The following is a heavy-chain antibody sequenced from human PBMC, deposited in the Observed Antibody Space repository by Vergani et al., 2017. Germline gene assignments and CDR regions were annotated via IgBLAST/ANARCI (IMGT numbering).Heavy chain of an antibody. CDR1: GFSLSTSGVG. Sequence: QITLKESGPTLVKPTQTLTLTCTFSGFSLSTSGVGVGWIRQPPGKALEWLALIYWNDDKRYSPSLKSRLTITKDTSKNQVVLTMTNMDPVDTATYYCARTLSDSRGYYLDYWGQGTLVTVSS. CDR2: IYWNDDK. CDR3: ARTLSDSRGYYLDY. D-gene: IGHD3-22*01. V-gene: IGHV2-5*01. J-gene: IGHJ4*02.